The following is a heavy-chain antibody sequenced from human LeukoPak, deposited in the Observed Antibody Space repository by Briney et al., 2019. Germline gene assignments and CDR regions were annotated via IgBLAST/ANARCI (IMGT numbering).Heavy chain of an antibody. CDR1: GFTFSRHG. D-gene: IGHD5-24*01. CDR3: ARDGSWGWAQYDY. Sequence: GGSLRLSCAVSGFTFSRHGMGWVRQAPGKGLEWVAGITDNGGDRNYADSVKGRFTISRDNSKSALDLQMNSLRAEDTALYYCARDGSWGWAQYDYWGQGVLVIVSS. V-gene: IGHV3-23*01. J-gene: IGHJ4*02. CDR2: ITDNGGDR.